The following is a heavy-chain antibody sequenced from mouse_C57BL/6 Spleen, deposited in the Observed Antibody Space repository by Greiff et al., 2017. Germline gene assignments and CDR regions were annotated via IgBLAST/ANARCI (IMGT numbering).Heavy chain of an antibody. D-gene: IGHD1-1*01. CDR3: ATTVEAWFAY. V-gene: IGHV14-2*01. CDR1: GFNIKDYY. Sequence: VQLQQSGAELVKPGASVKLSCTASGFNIKDYYMHWVKQRTEQGLEWIGRIDPEDGATKYAPKFQGKATITADTSSNTAYLQLSSVKSEDTAVDYCATTVEAWFAYWGQGTLVTVSA. CDR2: IDPEDGAT. J-gene: IGHJ3*01.